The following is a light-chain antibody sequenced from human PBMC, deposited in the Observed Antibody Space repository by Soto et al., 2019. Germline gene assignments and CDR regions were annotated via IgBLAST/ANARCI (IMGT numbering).Light chain of an antibody. CDR3: SSFTSTNTLL. J-gene: IGLJ2*01. Sequence: QSALTQPASVSGSPGQSITISCTGTSSDIGGYNYVSWYQQHPGKAPKLMIYDVSNRPSVVSNRFSGSKSGNTASLTVSGLQSEDEADYYCSSFTSTNTLLFGGGTKLTVL. CDR2: DVS. V-gene: IGLV2-14*01. CDR1: SSDIGGYNY.